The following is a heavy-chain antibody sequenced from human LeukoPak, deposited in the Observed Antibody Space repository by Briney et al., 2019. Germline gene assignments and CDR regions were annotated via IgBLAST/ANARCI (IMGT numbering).Heavy chain of an antibody. V-gene: IGHV3-21*01. CDR1: GFTFSTYS. CDR2: INSRSNYI. CDR3: ARDEGSSSWYEGLDY. Sequence: GGSLRLSCAASGFTFSTYSMNWVRQAPGKGLEWVASINSRSNYIYYADSVKGRFTISRDNAKNSLYLQMSSLRAEDTAVYYCARDEGSSSWYEGLDYWGQGALVTVSS. D-gene: IGHD6-13*01. J-gene: IGHJ4*02.